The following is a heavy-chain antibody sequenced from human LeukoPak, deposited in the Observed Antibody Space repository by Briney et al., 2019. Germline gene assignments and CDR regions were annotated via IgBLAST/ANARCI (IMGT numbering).Heavy chain of an antibody. CDR3: ARIVVVPAALSSYFDY. CDR1: GYSISSSYY. CDR2: IYHSGST. V-gene: IGHV4-38-2*01. Sequence: PSETLSLTCAVSGYSISSSYYWGWIRQPPGKGLEWIGSIYHSGSTYYNPSLKSRVTISVDTSKNQFSLKLSSVTAADTAVYYCARIVVVPAALSSYFDYWGQGTLVTVPS. D-gene: IGHD2-2*01. J-gene: IGHJ4*02.